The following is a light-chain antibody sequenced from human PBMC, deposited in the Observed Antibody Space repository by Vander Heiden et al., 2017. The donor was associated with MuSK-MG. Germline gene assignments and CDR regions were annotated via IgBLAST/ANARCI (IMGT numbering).Light chain of an antibody. CDR2: YKSDSDK. J-gene: IGLJ2*01. CDR3: MIWHSSAVV. Sequence: QAVLTQPSSLSASPGASASPTCTLRSGINVGTYRIYWYQQKPGRPPQDLLRYKSDSDKQQGSGVPSRFSGSKDASANAGILLISGLQSEDEADYYCMIWHSSAVVFGGGTKLTVL. V-gene: IGLV5-45*02. CDR1: SGINVGTYR.